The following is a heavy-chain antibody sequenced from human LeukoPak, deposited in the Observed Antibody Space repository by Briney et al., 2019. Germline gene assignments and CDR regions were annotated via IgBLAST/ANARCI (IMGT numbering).Heavy chain of an antibody. J-gene: IGHJ6*02. D-gene: IGHD6-19*01. V-gene: IGHV3-23*01. Sequence: GGSLRLSCAASGFTFSSYAMSWVRQAPGKGLEWVSAISGGGGSTYYADSVKGRFTISRDNSKNTLYLQMNSLRAEDTAVYYCARDGYSSGWKDDYYYYGMDVWGQGTTVTVSS. CDR1: GFTFSSYA. CDR3: ARDGYSSGWKDDYYYYGMDV. CDR2: ISGGGGST.